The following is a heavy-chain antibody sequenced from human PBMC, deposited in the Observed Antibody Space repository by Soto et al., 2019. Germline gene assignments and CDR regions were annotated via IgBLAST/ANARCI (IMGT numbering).Heavy chain of an antibody. CDR1: GYIFTGFY. V-gene: IGHV1-2*02. D-gene: IGHD2-15*01. CDR3: ARGRSLKWNWFDP. Sequence: ASVKVSCKASGYIFTGFYLHWVRQAPGQGLEWMGWIFPNSGATNYAQRFQGRVTLTRDTSITTAYMDLTSLTSDDTAVYYCARGRSLKWNWFDPWGQGTLVTAPQ. J-gene: IGHJ5*02. CDR2: IFPNSGAT.